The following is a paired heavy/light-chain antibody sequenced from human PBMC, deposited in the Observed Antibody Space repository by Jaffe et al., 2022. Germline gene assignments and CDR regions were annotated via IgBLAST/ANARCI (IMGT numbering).Heavy chain of an antibody. CDR3: VRGGYCSGGSCRPLNKNWFDP. CDR1: GYSFTSYW. D-gene: IGHD2-15*01. J-gene: IGHJ5*02. V-gene: IGHV5-51*03. Sequence: EVQLVQSGAEVKKPGESLKISCKGSGYSFTSYWIGWVRQMPGKGLEWMGIIYPGDSDTRYSPSFQGQVTISADKSISTAYLQWSSLKASDTAMYYCVRGGYCSGGSCRPLNKNWFDPWGQGTLVTVSS. CDR2: IYPGDSDT.
Light chain of an antibody. V-gene: IGLV1-47*01. CDR1: SSNIGSNY. CDR3: AAWDDSLSGNWV. CDR2: RNN. J-gene: IGLJ3*02. Sequence: QSVLTQPPSASGTPGQRVTISCSGSSSNIGSNYVYWYQQLPGTAPKLLIYRNNQRPSGVPDRFSGSKSGTSASLAISGLRSEDEADYYCAAWDDSLSGNWVFGGGTKLTVL.